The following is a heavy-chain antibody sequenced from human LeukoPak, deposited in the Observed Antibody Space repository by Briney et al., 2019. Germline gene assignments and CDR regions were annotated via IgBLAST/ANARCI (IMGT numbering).Heavy chain of an antibody. CDR2: INHSGST. D-gene: IGHD2-15*01. J-gene: IGHJ4*02. CDR3: AGSSRLLQFDY. Sequence: PSETLSLTCAVYGGSFSGYYWSWIRQPPGKGLEWIGEINHSGSTNYNPSLKSRVTISVDTSKNQFSLKLSSVTAADTAVYYCAGSSRLLQFDYWGQGTLVTVSS. V-gene: IGHV4-34*09. CDR1: GGSFSGYY.